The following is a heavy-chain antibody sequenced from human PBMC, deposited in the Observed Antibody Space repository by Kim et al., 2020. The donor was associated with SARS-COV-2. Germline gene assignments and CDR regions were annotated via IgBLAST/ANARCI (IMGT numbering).Heavy chain of an antibody. J-gene: IGHJ4*02. CDR2: IYYSGST. CDR1: GDSIRRTGYY. V-gene: IGHV4-31*03. Sequence: SETLSLTCTVSGDSIRRTGYYWNWICQHPGEGLEWIGYIYYSGSTNYNPSLKSRVAISIDTSKNQFSLKLTSMTAADTAVYYCATSLSFSGSLAHFDYWGQGTLVTVSS. CDR3: ATSLSFSGSLAHFDY. D-gene: IGHD3-22*01.